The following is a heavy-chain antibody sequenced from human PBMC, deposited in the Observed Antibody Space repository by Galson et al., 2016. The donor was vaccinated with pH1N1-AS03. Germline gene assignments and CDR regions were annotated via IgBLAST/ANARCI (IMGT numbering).Heavy chain of an antibody. J-gene: IGHJ2*01. CDR1: GYTFSAYY. Sequence: SVKVSCKASGYTFSAYYMHWVRQAPGQGLEWLGRINSKNGDTDNAQKFRDRLTITRDTSITQAYLELRSLSSGDTALYYCATPQSLKVGATSAFDLWGRGTLVTVTS. CDR2: INSKNGDT. CDR3: ATPQSLKVGATSAFDL. D-gene: IGHD1-26*01. V-gene: IGHV1-2*06.